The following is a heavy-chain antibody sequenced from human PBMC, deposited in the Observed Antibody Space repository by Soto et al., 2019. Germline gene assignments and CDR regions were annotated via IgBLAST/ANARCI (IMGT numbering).Heavy chain of an antibody. V-gene: IGHV3-30*18. CDR3: AKVYCSSTSCYGEPDY. D-gene: IGHD2-2*01. CDR1: GFTFSSYG. J-gene: IGHJ4*02. CDR2: ISYDGSNK. Sequence: QVQLVESGGGVVQPGRSLRLSCAASGFTFSSYGMHWVRQAPGKRLEWVAVISYDGSNKYYADSVKGRFTISRDNSKNTLYLQMNSLRAEDTAVYYCAKVYCSSTSCYGEPDYWGQGTLVTVSS.